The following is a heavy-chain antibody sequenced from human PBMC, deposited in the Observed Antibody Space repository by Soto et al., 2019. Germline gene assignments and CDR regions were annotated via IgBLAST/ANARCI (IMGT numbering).Heavy chain of an antibody. Sequence: EVQLLESGGRLVQPGGSLRLSCAASGFTFSSYAMNWVRQAPGKGLEWVSAISGSGRSTDYADSVEGRFTISRDNSKNTLYLQMSSLRAEDTAVYYCARAGGIAVHGSHLDYWGQGTLVTVSS. V-gene: IGHV3-23*01. CDR1: GFTFSSYA. D-gene: IGHD6-19*01. CDR3: ARAGGIAVHGSHLDY. CDR2: ISGSGRST. J-gene: IGHJ4*02.